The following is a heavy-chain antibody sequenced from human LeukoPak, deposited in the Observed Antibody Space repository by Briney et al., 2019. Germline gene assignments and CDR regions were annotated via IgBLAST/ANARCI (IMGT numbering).Heavy chain of an antibody. D-gene: IGHD3-10*01. CDR3: TRDPVRVRGVNDAFDI. J-gene: IGHJ3*02. CDR2: IRSKAYGRTT. V-gene: IGHV3-49*04. Sequence: GGSLRLSCTASGFTFGDYAMSGVRQAPGKGLEWVGFIRSKAYGRTTEYAASVKGRFTISRDDSKSIAYLQMNSLKTEDTAVYYCTRDPVRVRGVNDAFDIWGQGTMVTVSS. CDR1: GFTFGDYA.